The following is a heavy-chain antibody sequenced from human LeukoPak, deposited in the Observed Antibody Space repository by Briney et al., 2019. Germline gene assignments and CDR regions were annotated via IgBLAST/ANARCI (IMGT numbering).Heavy chain of an antibody. V-gene: IGHV3-53*01. CDR2: IYRGDST. J-gene: IGHJ3*02. CDR1: GITVSSNY. Sequence: PGGSLRLSCAASGITVSSNYMSWVRQAPGKGLEWVSIIYRGDSTYYADSVKGRFTISRDNSKNTLYLQMNSLRAEDTAVYYCARYYDAFDIWGQGTMVTVSS. CDR3: ARYYDAFDI. D-gene: IGHD3-10*01.